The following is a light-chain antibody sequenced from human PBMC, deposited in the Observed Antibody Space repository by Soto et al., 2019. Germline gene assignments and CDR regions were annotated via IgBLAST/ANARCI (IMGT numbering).Light chain of an antibody. CDR2: RNN. V-gene: IGLV1-44*01. J-gene: IGLJ2*01. Sequence: QSVLTQPPSASGTPGQRVTVSCSGSSSNIGSNTVTWYQQLPGTAPKLLISRNNQRPSGVPDRFSGSKSGTSASLAISGLQSEDEADYYCAAWDDSLTGPVFGGGTKLTVL. CDR1: SSNIGSNT. CDR3: AAWDDSLTGPV.